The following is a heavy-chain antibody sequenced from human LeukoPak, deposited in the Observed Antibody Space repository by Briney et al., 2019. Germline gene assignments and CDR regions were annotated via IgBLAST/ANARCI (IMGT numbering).Heavy chain of an antibody. CDR1: GGSISSYY. CDR3: ARLSLIRGEDYYYYYGRDV. CDR2: IYYSGST. J-gene: IGHJ6*02. D-gene: IGHD3-16*01. Sequence: SETLSLTCTVSGGSISSYYWSWIRQPPGKGLEWIGYIYYSGSTNYNPSLKSRVTISVDTSKNQFSLKLSTVTAADTAVYYCARLSLIRGEDYYYYYGRDVWGQGTTVTVSS. V-gene: IGHV4-59*08.